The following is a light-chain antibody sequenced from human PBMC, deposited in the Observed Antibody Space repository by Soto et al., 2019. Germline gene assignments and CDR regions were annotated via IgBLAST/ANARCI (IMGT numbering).Light chain of an antibody. J-gene: IGKJ5*01. CDR1: QSVSSSY. CDR3: QQFGSSPIT. V-gene: IGKV3-20*01. Sequence: EIVLTQSPGTLPLSPGERAALSCRASQSVSSSYLASYQQKIGQAPRLLIYGASSRATGIPDRFSGRGSGTDFPRTISRLEPEEFAVYFCQQFGSSPITFGQGTRLE. CDR2: GAS.